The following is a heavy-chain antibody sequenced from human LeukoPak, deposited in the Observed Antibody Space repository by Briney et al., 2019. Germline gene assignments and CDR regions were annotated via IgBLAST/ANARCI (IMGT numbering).Heavy chain of an antibody. CDR1: GGSISSYY. V-gene: IGHV4-4*07. CDR3: ARVLGDILTGYYEGCDP. CDR2: IYTSGST. Sequence: PSEIPSLTCTVSGGSISSYYWSWIRQPAGKGLEWIGRIYTSGSTNYNPSLKSRVTMSADTSKNQFSLKLSSVTAADTAVYYCARVLGDILTGYYEGCDPWGQGTLVTVSS. J-gene: IGHJ5*02. D-gene: IGHD3-9*01.